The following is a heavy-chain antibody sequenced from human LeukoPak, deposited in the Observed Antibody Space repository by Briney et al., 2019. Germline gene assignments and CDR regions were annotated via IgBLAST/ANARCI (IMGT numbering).Heavy chain of an antibody. V-gene: IGHV4-61*05. D-gene: IGHD3-22*01. CDR2: IYYSGST. J-gene: IGHJ4*02. CDR1: DDSITNTLFY. Sequence: SETLSLTCTVSDDSITNTLFYWVWIRQPPGKGLEWIGYIYYSGSTNYNPSLKSRVTISVDTSKNQFSLKLSSVTAADTAVYYCARILSSGYHIDYWGQGTLVTVSS. CDR3: ARILSSGYHIDY.